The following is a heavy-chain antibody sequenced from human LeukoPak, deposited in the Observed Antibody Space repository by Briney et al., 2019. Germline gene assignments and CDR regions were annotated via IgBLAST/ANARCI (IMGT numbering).Heavy chain of an antibody. CDR3: ARVRFYYDSSGLDY. V-gene: IGHV3-11*01. Sequence: GGSLRLSCAASGFTFSDYYVSWIRQAPGKGLEWVSYISSSGSTIYYADSVKGRFTISRDNAKNSLYLQMNSLRAEDTAVYYCARVRFYYDSSGLDYWGQGTLVTVSS. D-gene: IGHD3-22*01. J-gene: IGHJ4*02. CDR1: GFTFSDYY. CDR2: ISSSGSTI.